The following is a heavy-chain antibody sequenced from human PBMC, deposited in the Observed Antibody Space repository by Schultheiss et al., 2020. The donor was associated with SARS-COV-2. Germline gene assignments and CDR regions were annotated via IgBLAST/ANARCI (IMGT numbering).Heavy chain of an antibody. CDR3: ARSRIAAADVLGF. J-gene: IGHJ3*01. CDR2: IYHSGST. V-gene: IGHV4-38-2*01. D-gene: IGHD6-13*01. Sequence: SETLSLTCAVSGYSISSGYYWGWIRQPPGKGLEWIGSIYHSGSTNYNPSLKSRVTISVDTSKNQFSLKLSSVTAADTAVYYCARSRIAAADVLGFWGQGTMVTVSS. CDR1: GYSISSGYY.